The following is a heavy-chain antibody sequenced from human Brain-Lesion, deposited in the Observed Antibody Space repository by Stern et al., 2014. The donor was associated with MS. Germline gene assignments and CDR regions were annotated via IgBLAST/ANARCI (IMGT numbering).Heavy chain of an antibody. J-gene: IGHJ6*02. CDR2: INPNTGGT. CDR3: ARDQRGITIFGVVTDYYYLGMDV. Sequence: VQLEESGAEVKKPGASVKVSCKTSGYIFTGYYIHWVRQAPGQGLEWMAWINPNTGGTKYAKKLQGRVTMRTDTSSSTAYLELSSLTSDDTAVYYCARDQRGITIFGVVTDYYYLGMDVWGQGTTVTVSS. D-gene: IGHD3-3*01. V-gene: IGHV1-2*02. CDR1: GYIFTGYY.